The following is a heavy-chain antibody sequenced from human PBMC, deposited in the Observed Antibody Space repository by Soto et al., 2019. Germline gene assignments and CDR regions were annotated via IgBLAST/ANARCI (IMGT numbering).Heavy chain of an antibody. CDR1: GFTFSSYA. CDR3: VKSGDNYNLLDY. D-gene: IGHD1-1*01. J-gene: IGHJ4*02. V-gene: IGHV3-30-3*02. Sequence: GGSLRLSCAASGFTFSSYAMHWVRQAPGKGLEWVAVISYDGSNKYYADSVKGRFTISRDNSKNTLYLQISSLRGDDTATYYCVKSGDNYNLLDYWGQGTPVTVSS. CDR2: ISYDGSNK.